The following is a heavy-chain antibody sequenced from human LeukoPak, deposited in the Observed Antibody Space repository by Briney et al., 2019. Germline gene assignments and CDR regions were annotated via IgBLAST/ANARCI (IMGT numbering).Heavy chain of an antibody. CDR1: GYTFTSYD. J-gene: IGHJ5*02. Sequence: ASVKVSCKASGYTFTSYDINWVRQATGQGLEWMGWMNPNSGNTGYAQKFQGRVTMTRNTSISTAYMELSSLRSEDTAVYYCARGVKAEQELKHSRGRGRSRYTENWFDPWGQGTLVTVSS. D-gene: IGHD3-10*01. V-gene: IGHV1-8*01. CDR2: MNPNSGNT. CDR3: ARGVKAEQELKHSRGRGRSRYTENWFDP.